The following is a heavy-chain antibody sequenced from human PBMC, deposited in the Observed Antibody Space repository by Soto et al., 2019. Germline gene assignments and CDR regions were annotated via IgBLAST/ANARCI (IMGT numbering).Heavy chain of an antibody. Sequence: PGESLKISCKGSGYSFTSYWIGWVRQMPGKGLEWMGIIYPGDSDTRYSPSFQGQVTISADKSISTAYLQWSSLKASDTAMYYCARGPFLVPTHYYFDYWGQGTLVTVSS. J-gene: IGHJ4*02. CDR2: IYPGDSDT. CDR1: GYSFTSYW. V-gene: IGHV5-51*01. D-gene: IGHD2-8*02. CDR3: ARGPFLVPTHYYFDY.